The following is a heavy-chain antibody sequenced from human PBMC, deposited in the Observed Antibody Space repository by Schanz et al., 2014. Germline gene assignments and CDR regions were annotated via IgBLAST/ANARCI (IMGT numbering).Heavy chain of an antibody. J-gene: IGHJ4*02. Sequence: QVQLVESGGGVVQPGRSLRLSCAASGFTFSGFWMTWVRQAPGKGLEWVSYIGNGGVTIYYADSVKGRFTISRDNSKNSLYLQMNSLRAEDTAVYYCARIGGSVFDYWAQGTLVTVSS. CDR3: ARIGGSVFDY. V-gene: IGHV3-11*01. CDR2: IGNGGVTI. CDR1: GFTFSGFW. D-gene: IGHD3-10*01.